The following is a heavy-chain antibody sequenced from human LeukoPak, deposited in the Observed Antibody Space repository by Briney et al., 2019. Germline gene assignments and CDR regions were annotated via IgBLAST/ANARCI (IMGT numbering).Heavy chain of an antibody. J-gene: IGHJ6*03. CDR2: INPNSGGT. Sequence: GASVKVSCKASGYTFTGYYMHWVRQAPGQGLEWMGWINPNSGGTNYAQKFQGRVTMTRDTSISTAYMELSRLRSDDTAVYYCARDHWGIVENGYDYFYYDMDVWGKGTTVTVSS. V-gene: IGHV1-2*02. CDR1: GYTFTGYY. D-gene: IGHD7-27*01. CDR3: ARDHWGIVENGYDYFYYDMDV.